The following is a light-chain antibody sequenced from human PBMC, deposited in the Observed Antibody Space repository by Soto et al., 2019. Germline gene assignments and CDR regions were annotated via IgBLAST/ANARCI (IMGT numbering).Light chain of an antibody. V-gene: IGKV3-20*01. CDR3: HQYGTSIT. CDR2: GAS. CDR1: QSFSSSY. Sequence: EIVLTQSPGTLSLSPGERATLSCRASQSFSSSYLAWYQQKPGQAPRLLIYGASSRAAGIPDRFSGSGSGTDVTLTISSLEAEDFAVYYCHQYGTSITFGQGTRLE. J-gene: IGKJ5*01.